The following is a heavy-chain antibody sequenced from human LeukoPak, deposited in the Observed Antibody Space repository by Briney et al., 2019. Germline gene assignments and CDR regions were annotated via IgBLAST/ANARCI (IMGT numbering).Heavy chain of an antibody. Sequence: WASVKVSCKASGYTFTSYGISWVRQAPGQGLEWMGWISAYNGNTNYAQKLQGRVTMTTDTSTSTAYMELRSLRSDDTAVYYCARRYDYDYVWGSFTPGTDAFDIWGQGTMVTVSS. CDR1: GYTFTSYG. CDR2: ISAYNGNT. J-gene: IGHJ3*02. V-gene: IGHV1-18*01. CDR3: ARRYDYDYVWGSFTPGTDAFDI. D-gene: IGHD3-16*01.